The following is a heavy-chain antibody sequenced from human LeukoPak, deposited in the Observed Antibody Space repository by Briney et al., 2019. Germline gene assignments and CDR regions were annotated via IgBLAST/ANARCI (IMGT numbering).Heavy chain of an antibody. CDR3: AKGIAAAGSLWYFDY. D-gene: IGHD6-13*01. CDR2: ISGSGGST. J-gene: IGHJ4*02. Sequence: GGSLRLSCAASGFTFSSYAMSWVRQAPGKGLEWVSAISGSGGSTYYADSVKGRFTISRDNSKNTLYLQMNSLRAEDTAVYYCAKGIAAAGSLWYFDYWGQGTLVTVSS. CDR1: GFTFSSYA. V-gene: IGHV3-23*01.